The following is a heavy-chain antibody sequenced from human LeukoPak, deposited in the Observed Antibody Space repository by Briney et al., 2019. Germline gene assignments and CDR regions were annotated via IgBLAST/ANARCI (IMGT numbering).Heavy chain of an antibody. Sequence: PGGSLRLSCAASGFTFSSYGMHWVRQAPGKRLEWVAFIRYDGSNKYYADSVKGRFTISRDNSKNTLYLQMNSLRAEDTAVYYCAKDGGATTTYYFDYWGQGTLVTVSS. CDR2: IRYDGSNK. CDR1: GFTFSSYG. CDR3: AKDGGATTTYYFDY. V-gene: IGHV3-30*02. J-gene: IGHJ4*02. D-gene: IGHD1-26*01.